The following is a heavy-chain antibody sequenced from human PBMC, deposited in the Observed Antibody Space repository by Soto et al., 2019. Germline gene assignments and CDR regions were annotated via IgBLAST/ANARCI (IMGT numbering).Heavy chain of an antibody. Sequence: QMEQSGAEVRKPGSSVKVSCKPSGGSLTSYPMAWVRQAPGQGFEWMGGIIPIHGTTEYAQKFQGRVTITADESTNRATLELTGLTAEDTAVYYCARGWGLVSWGQGTLVTVSS. V-gene: IGHV1-69*01. D-gene: IGHD3-16*01. CDR2: IIPIHGTT. J-gene: IGHJ4*02. CDR3: ARGWGLVS. CDR1: GGSLTSYP.